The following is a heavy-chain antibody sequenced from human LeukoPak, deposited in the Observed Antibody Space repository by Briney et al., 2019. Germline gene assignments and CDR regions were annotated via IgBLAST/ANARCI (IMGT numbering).Heavy chain of an antibody. V-gene: IGHV3-73*01. J-gene: IGHJ4*02. Sequence: GGSLRLSCAASGFTFSGSAIHWVRQASGKGLEWVGRIRSKAKSYATEYTASVKGRFTISRDDSKNTAYLQMNSLKTEDTAMYYCTIPAGAMTTVTTGDYWGQGTLVTVSS. CDR3: TIPAGAMTTVTTGDY. CDR1: GFTFSGSA. CDR2: IRSKAKSYAT. D-gene: IGHD4-17*01.